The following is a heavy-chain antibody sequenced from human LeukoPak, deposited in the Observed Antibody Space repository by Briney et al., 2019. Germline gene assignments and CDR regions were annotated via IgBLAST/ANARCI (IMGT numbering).Heavy chain of an antibody. CDR2: ISSSGSTI. D-gene: IGHD6-19*01. V-gene: IGHV3-48*03. Sequence: VGSLRLSCAASGFTFSTYEMHWVRQAPGKVLEWVSDISSSGSTIYYADSVKGRFTTSRDNAKNLLYLQMHSLRAEDTAVYYCSLLAVASPQDYWGQGTLVTVSS. CDR3: SLLAVASPQDY. J-gene: IGHJ4*02. CDR1: GFTFSTYE.